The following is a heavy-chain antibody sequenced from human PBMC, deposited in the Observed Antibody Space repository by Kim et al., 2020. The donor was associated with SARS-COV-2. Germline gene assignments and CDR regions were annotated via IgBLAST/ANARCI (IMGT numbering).Heavy chain of an antibody. CDR1: GFNFDDHA. V-gene: IGHV3-9*01. Sequence: GGSLRRSCVASGFNFDDHAMHWVRQAPGKGLEWVSGITWNSVSTDYADSVRGRFTISRDNAKNSLYLQMNSLQPEDTALYYCAKEAVRYLDLWGRGTLVAVSS. CDR2: ITWNSVST. J-gene: IGHJ2*01. CDR3: AKEAVRYLDL.